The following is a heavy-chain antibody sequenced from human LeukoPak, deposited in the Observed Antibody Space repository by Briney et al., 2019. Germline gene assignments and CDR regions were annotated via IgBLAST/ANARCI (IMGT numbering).Heavy chain of an antibody. J-gene: IGHJ4*02. V-gene: IGHV4-39*01. CDR1: GGSISSSSYY. Sequence: SETLSLTCTVSGGSISSSSYYWGWIRQPPGKGLEWIGSIYYSGSTYYNPSLKSRVTISVDTSKNQFSLKLSSVTAADTAAYYCARPRARLWFGELVFDYWGQGTLVTVSS. D-gene: IGHD3-10*01. CDR2: IYYSGST. CDR3: ARPRARLWFGELVFDY.